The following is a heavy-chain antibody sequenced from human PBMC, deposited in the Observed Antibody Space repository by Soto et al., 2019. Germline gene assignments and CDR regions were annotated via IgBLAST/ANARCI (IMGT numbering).Heavy chain of an antibody. CDR3: AGETYYFDY. V-gene: IGHV3-23*01. J-gene: IGHJ4*02. Sequence: GGSLRLSCAASGFTFSSYAMSWVRQGPGKGLEWVSGISDSGGTTYYVDSVKGRFTISRDNSKNTLYLQMNSLKAEDTAVYYCAGETYYFDYWGQGTLVTVSS. CDR1: GFTFSSYA. CDR2: ISDSGGTT.